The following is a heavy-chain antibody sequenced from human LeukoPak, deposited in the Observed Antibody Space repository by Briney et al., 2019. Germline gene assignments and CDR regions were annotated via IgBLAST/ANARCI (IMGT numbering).Heavy chain of an antibody. J-gene: IGHJ3*02. CDR1: GYTFISYA. Sequence: ASVKVSCTASGYTFISYAMHWVRQAPGQRLEWMGWINAGNGNTKYSQKFQGRVTITRDTSASTAYMELSSLRSEDTAVYYCARIDYGDYQGAFDIWGQGTMVTVSS. V-gene: IGHV1-3*01. CDR2: INAGNGNT. CDR3: ARIDYGDYQGAFDI. D-gene: IGHD4-17*01.